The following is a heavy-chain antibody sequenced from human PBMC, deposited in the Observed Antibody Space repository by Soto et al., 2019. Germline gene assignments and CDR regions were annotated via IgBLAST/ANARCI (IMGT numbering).Heavy chain of an antibody. Sequence: PGGSLRLSCAASGFTFSSYSMNWVRQAPGKGLEWVSSISSSSSYIYYADSVKGRFTISRDNAKNSLYLQMNSLRAEDTAVYYCARTYSSSWYHPQYWGQGTLVTVSS. J-gene: IGHJ4*02. D-gene: IGHD6-13*01. CDR3: ARTYSSSWYHPQY. V-gene: IGHV3-21*01. CDR2: ISSSSSYI. CDR1: GFTFSSYS.